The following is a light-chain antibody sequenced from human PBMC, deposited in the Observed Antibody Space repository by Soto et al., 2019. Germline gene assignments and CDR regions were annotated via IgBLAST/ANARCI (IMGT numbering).Light chain of an antibody. CDR2: DVN. V-gene: IGLV2-14*03. CDR3: SSYSSSATNYV. J-gene: IGLJ1*01. CDR1: SSDVGGYDY. Sequence: QSALTQPASVSGSPGQSITISCTGTSSDVGGYDYVSWYQQHPGKAPKVIIYDVNNRPSGVSSRFSGSKSGNTASLSISGLQAEDEADYYCSSYSSSATNYVFGSGTNLTVL.